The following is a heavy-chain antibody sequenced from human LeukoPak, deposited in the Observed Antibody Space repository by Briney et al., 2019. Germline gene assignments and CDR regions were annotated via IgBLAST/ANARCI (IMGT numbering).Heavy chain of an antibody. Sequence: GGSLRLSRAASGFTFSNYAMSWVRQAPGKGLEWVPTIGGDYNTYPADSVKGRFTISRDNSKNTLYLQMNSLRAEDTAVYYCAKNELAAAGTLGGYWGQGTLVTVSS. CDR3: AKNELAAAGTLGGY. D-gene: IGHD6-13*01. J-gene: IGHJ4*02. V-gene: IGHV3-23*01. CDR2: IGGDYNT. CDR1: GFTFSNYA.